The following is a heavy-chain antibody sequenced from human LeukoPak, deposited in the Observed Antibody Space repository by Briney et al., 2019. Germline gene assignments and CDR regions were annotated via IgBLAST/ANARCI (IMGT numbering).Heavy chain of an antibody. V-gene: IGHV4-59*01. D-gene: IGHD3-3*01. CDR3: ARAIFSRNWFDP. CDR2: IYYSGST. Sequence: PSETLSLTCTVSGGSISSYYWSWIRQPPGKGLEWIGYIYYSGSTNYNPSLKSRVTISVDTSTNQFSLKLSSVTAADTAVYYCARAIFSRNWFDPWGQGTLVTVSS. J-gene: IGHJ5*02. CDR1: GGSISSYY.